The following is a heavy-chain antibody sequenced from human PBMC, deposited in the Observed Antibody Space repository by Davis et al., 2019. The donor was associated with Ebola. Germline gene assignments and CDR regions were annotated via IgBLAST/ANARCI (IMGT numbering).Heavy chain of an antibody. CDR2: IYYSGST. CDR3: ARGPYWFDL. CDR1: GGSISSSSYY. J-gene: IGHJ5*02. Sequence: SETLSLTCTVSGGSISSSSYYWGWIRQPPGKGLEWIGSIYYSGSTYYNPSLKSRVTISVDTSKNQFSLKLSSVTAADTAVYYCARGPYWFDLWGQGTLVTVSS. V-gene: IGHV4-39*01.